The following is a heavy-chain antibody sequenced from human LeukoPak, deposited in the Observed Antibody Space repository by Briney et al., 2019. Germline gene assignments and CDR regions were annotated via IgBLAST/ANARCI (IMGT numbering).Heavy chain of an antibody. V-gene: IGHV5-51*01. CDR3: ARQGSPGHWYFDL. Sequence: GESLKISCKGSGYSFTSYWIGWVRQMPGKGLEWMGIIYPGDSDTRYGPSFQGQVIISADKSISTAYLQWSSLKASDTAMYYCARQGSPGHWYFDLWGRGTLVTVSS. CDR1: GYSFTSYW. CDR2: IYPGDSDT. D-gene: IGHD3-10*01. J-gene: IGHJ2*01.